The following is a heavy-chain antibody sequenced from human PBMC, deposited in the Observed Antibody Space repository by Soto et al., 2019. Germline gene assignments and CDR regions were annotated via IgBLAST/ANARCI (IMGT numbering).Heavy chain of an antibody. V-gene: IGHV3-30*01. CDR3: AKDMNYQDDGGYYDDAFDI. J-gene: IGHJ3*02. D-gene: IGHD3-22*01. CDR2: ISFDGRYK. Sequence: WGSLRLSFVASEFNLIDFAMHFFRQAPFKWREWVAVISFDGRYKFVADSVKDRFTISRDISKNTLFLQMNSLRAEDTAVYYCAKDMNYQDDGGYYDDAFDIWGQGTMVTVSS. CDR1: EFNLIDFA.